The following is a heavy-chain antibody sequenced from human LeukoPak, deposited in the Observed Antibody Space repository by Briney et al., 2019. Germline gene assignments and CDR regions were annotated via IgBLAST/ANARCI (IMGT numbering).Heavy chain of an antibody. CDR2: MYTSGST. CDR3: AIGAGESYGDYDY. Sequence: SETLSLTCTVPGGSISSYYWSWIRQPAGKGLEWIGRMYTSGSTNYNPSLKSRVTMSVDTSKNQFSLRLSSVTAADTAIYYCAIGAGESYGDYDYWGQGTLVTVSS. V-gene: IGHV4-4*07. CDR1: GGSISSYY. J-gene: IGHJ4*02. D-gene: IGHD4-17*01.